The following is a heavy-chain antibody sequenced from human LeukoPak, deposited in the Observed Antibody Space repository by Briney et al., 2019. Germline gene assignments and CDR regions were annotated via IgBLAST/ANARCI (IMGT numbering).Heavy chain of an antibody. CDR1: GGSISSYY. D-gene: IGHD2-15*01. CDR2: IYYSGST. Sequence: PSETLSLTCTVSGGSISSYYWSWIRQPPGKGLEWIGYIYYSGSTNYNPSLKSRVTISVDTSKNQFSLKLSSVTAAGPAVYYCARDIRGGVASYYYYGMDVWGQGTTVTVSS. J-gene: IGHJ6*02. CDR3: ARDIRGGVASYYYYGMDV. V-gene: IGHV4-59*01.